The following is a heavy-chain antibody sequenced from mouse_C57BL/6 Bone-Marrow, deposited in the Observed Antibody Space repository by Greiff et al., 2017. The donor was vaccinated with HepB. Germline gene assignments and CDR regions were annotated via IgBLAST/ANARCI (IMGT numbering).Heavy chain of an antibody. CDR3: ARFDYDVRYFDV. CDR1: GFTFTDYY. CDR2: IRNKANGYTT. V-gene: IGHV7-3*01. Sequence: DVMLVESGGGLVQPGGSLSLSCAASGFTFTDYYMSWVRQPPGKALEWLGFIRNKANGYTTEYSASVKGRFTISRDNSQSILYLQMNALRAEDSATYYCARFDYDVRYFDVWGTGTTVTVSS. J-gene: IGHJ1*03. D-gene: IGHD2-4*01.